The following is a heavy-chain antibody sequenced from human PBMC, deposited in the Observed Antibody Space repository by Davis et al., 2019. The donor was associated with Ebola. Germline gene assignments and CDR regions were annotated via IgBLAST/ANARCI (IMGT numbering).Heavy chain of an antibody. Sequence: SETLSLTCAVSGGSISSGGYSWSWIRQPPGKGLEWIGYIYHSGSTYYNPSLKSRVTISVDRSKNQFSLKLSSVTAADTAVYYCARQSVFYDSSGTLNWFDPWGQGTLVTVSS. CDR2: IYHSGST. CDR1: GGSISSGGYS. V-gene: IGHV4-30-2*01. D-gene: IGHD3-22*01. CDR3: ARQSVFYDSSGTLNWFDP. J-gene: IGHJ5*02.